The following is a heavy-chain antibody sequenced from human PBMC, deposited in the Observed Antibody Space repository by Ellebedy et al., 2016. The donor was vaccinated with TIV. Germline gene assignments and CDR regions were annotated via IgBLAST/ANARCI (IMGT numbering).Heavy chain of an antibody. CDR3: AVGSTISCSSCYFDY. D-gene: IGHD2-2*01. V-gene: IGHV3-21*04. J-gene: IGHJ4*02. CDR1: GFPFSLAG. Sequence: GESLKISXAASGFPFSLAGMTWIRQAPGKGLEWVGTIVNTGSEAYYADPFKGRFTISRDNAMNLVDLHLYSLTVEDTAVYYCAVGSTISCSSCYFDYWGQGALVTVSS. CDR2: IVNTGSEA.